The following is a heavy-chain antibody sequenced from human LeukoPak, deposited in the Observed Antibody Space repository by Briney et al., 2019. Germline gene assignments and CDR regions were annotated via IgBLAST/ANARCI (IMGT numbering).Heavy chain of an antibody. Sequence: ASVKVSCKASGYTFTGYYMHWVGQAPGQGREWMGWINPNSGGTNYAHNFQGRVTMTRDTSISTAHMEVSRLRPDETAVYYCARGTTILRWGEGPLVTVP. V-gene: IGHV1-2*07. D-gene: IGHD5-12*01. CDR3: ARGTTILR. CDR2: INPNSGGT. J-gene: IGHJ4*02. CDR1: GYTFTGYY.